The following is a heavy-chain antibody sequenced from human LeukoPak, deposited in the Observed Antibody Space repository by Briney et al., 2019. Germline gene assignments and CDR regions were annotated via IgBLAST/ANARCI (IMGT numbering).Heavy chain of an antibody. D-gene: IGHD6-13*01. Sequence: SGTLSLTCTVSGGSIRSYYWSWIRQPPGKGLEWIGYIYYSGSTNYNPSLKSRVTISVDMSKNQFSLKLSSVTAADTAVYYCARYSSTWGDWAFDIWGQGTMVTVSS. CDR2: IYYSGST. CDR1: GGSIRSYY. CDR3: ARYSSTWGDWAFDI. J-gene: IGHJ3*02. V-gene: IGHV4-59*01.